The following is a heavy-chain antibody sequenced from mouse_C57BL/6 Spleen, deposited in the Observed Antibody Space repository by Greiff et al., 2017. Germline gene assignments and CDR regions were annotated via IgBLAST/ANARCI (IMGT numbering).Heavy chain of an antibody. CDR2: IYPSDSET. D-gene: IGHD2-4*01. Sequence: QVQLQQPGAELVRPGSSVKLSCKASGYTFTSYWMDWVKQRPGQGLEWIGNIYPSDSETHYNQKFKDKATWTVDKSSSTAYMQLSSLTSEDSAVYYCARPYDYGYFDYWGQGTTLTVSS. CDR3: ARPYDYGYFDY. V-gene: IGHV1-61*01. J-gene: IGHJ2*01. CDR1: GYTFTSYW.